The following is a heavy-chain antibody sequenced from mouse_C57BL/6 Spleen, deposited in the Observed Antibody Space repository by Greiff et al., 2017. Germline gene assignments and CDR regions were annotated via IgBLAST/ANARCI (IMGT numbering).Heavy chain of an antibody. CDR2: IYPGSGST. CDR1: GYTFTSYW. D-gene: IGHD4-1*02. Sequence: QVQLQQPGAELVEPGASVKMSCKASGYTFTSYWITWVKQRPGQGLEWIGDIYPGSGSTNYNEKFKSKATLTVDTSSSTAYMQLSSLTSEDSAVDFCARKQLGPYYFDYWGQGTTLTVSS. V-gene: IGHV1-55*01. J-gene: IGHJ2*01. CDR3: ARKQLGPYYFDY.